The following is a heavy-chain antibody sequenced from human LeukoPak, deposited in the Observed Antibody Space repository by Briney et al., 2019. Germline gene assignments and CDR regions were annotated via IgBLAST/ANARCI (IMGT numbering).Heavy chain of an antibody. J-gene: IGHJ4*02. CDR1: GFTFSDYA. Sequence: QPGGSLRLSCAASGFTFSDYAMTWIRQAPGKGLEWVSYISGVGDATYYADSVKGQFIVSRDNSKGTLSLQMNSLRADDTATYYCAKWSKWLPSCWGQGTLVIVSS. CDR2: ISGVGDAT. D-gene: IGHD5-12*01. V-gene: IGHV3-23*01. CDR3: AKWSKWLPSC.